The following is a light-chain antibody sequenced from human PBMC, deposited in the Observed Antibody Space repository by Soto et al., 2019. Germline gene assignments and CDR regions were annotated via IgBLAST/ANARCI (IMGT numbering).Light chain of an antibody. CDR2: EVS. V-gene: IGLV2-23*02. CDR3: CSYAGSSTYV. Sequence: QSVLTQPASVSGSPGQPITISCTGTSSDVGSYNLVSWYQQHPGKAPKLMIYEVSKRPSGVSNRFSGSKSGNTASLTISGLQAADEADYYCCSYAGSSTYVFGTGTKVTVL. CDR1: SSDVGSYNL. J-gene: IGLJ1*01.